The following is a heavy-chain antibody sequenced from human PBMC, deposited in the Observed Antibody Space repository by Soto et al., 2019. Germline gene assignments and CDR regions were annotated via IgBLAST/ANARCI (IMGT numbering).Heavy chain of an antibody. D-gene: IGHD3-3*01. Sequence: GGSLRLSCAASGFTFSSYSMNWVRQAPGKWLEWVSSISSSSSYIYYADSVKGRFTISRDNAKNSLYLQMNSLRAEDTAVYSCARVGDLSFYYYYYMDVWGKGTTVTVSS. CDR1: GFTFSSYS. CDR3: ARVGDLSFYYYYYMDV. V-gene: IGHV3-21*01. J-gene: IGHJ6*03. CDR2: ISSSSSYI.